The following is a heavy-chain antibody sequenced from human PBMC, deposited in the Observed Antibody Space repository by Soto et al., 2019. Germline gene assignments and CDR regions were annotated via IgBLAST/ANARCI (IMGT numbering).Heavy chain of an antibody. D-gene: IGHD6-13*01. CDR1: GFTFSRYA. V-gene: IGHV3-23*01. J-gene: IGHJ4*02. CDR3: ALIGQQLIGTKLRDY. CDR2: VSGSGGST. Sequence: EVQLLESGGDLVQPGGSLRLSCAASGFTFSRYAMSWVRQAPGKGLEWVSGVSGSGGSTYYVDSVKGRFTISRDNSKNTLYLQMNTLRAEDTAVYYCALIGQQLIGTKLRDYWGPGTLVAVSS.